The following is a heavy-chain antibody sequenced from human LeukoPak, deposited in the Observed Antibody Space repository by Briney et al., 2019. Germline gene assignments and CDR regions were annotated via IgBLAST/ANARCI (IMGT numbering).Heavy chain of an antibody. J-gene: IGHJ4*02. V-gene: IGHV3-23*01. Sequence: GGSLRLSCAAPGFIFSNYGRTWVRQAPGKGLEWVSAIGSSGSTTYYADSVKGRFTISRDNSKNTLYLQMNSLRAGDTAVYYCAKIVAGLDYWGQGTLDTVSS. CDR3: AKIVAGLDY. CDR1: GFIFSNYG. D-gene: IGHD2-15*01. CDR2: IGSSGSTT.